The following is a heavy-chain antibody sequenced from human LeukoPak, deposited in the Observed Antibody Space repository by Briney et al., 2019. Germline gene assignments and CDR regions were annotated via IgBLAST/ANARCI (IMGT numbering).Heavy chain of an antibody. CDR2: ISGSGGST. CDR3: AKDRRAAGEYAWYFDL. CDR1: GFTFSSYA. Sequence: PGGSLRLSCAASGFTFSSYAMSWVRQAPGKGLEWVSAISGSGGSTYYADSVKGRFTISRDNSKNTLYLQMNSLRAEDTAVYYCAKDRRAAGEYAWYFDLWGRGTLVTISS. V-gene: IGHV3-23*01. D-gene: IGHD4-17*01. J-gene: IGHJ2*01.